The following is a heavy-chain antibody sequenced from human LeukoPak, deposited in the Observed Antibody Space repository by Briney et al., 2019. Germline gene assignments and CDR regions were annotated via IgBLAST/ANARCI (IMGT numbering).Heavy chain of an antibody. D-gene: IGHD3-16*01. Sequence: GGSLRLSCAASGFTFRNYWMTWVRQAPGKGLEWVANIKHDGSEKYYVDSVKGRFTISRDNAKNSLYLQMNSLRVEDTAVYYCARNYDWGQGTLVTVSS. CDR3: ARNYD. CDR2: IKHDGSEK. J-gene: IGHJ4*02. CDR1: GFTFRNYW. V-gene: IGHV3-7*04.